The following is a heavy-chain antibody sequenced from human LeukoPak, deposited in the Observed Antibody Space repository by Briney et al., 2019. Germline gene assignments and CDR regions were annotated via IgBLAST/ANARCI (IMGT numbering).Heavy chain of an antibody. CDR1: GGSISSGDYS. CDR2: IYYSGST. V-gene: IGHV4-30-4*01. Sequence: SETLSLTCTVSGGSISSGDYSWSWIRQPPGKGLEWIGYIYYSGSTYYNPSLKSRVTISVDTSKNQFSLKLSSVTAADTAVYYCARVTWTYFDYWGQGTLVTVSS. CDR3: ARVTWTYFDY. J-gene: IGHJ4*02. D-gene: IGHD5-12*01.